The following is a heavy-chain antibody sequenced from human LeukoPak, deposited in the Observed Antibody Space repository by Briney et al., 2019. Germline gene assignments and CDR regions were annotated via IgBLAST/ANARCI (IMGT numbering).Heavy chain of an antibody. J-gene: IGHJ6*03. CDR2: MNPNSGNT. CDR3: ARGLGSSWYSYYYMDV. Sequence: ASVKVSCKASGYIFTSYDINWVRQATGQGLEWMGWMNPNSGNTGYAQKFQGRVTITRNTSISTAYMELSSLRSEDTAVYYCARGLGSSWYSYYYMDVWGKGTTVTVSS. D-gene: IGHD6-13*01. CDR1: GYIFTSYD. V-gene: IGHV1-8*03.